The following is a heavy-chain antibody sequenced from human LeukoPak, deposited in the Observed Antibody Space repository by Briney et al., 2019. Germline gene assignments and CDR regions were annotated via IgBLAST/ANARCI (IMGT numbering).Heavy chain of an antibody. D-gene: IGHD6-6*01. CDR3: VRDPSARFYFDY. CDR1: GFTFSPYP. V-gene: IGHV3-30*03. CDR2: IAYDGGNI. Sequence: GGSLRLSCATSGFTFSPYPMHWDRQAPGKGLEWVAVIAYDGGNIFYAPSVRGRFTISRDNSRGTLSLQMNSLKVEDTALYYCVRDPSARFYFDYWGQGTLVTVSS. J-gene: IGHJ4*02.